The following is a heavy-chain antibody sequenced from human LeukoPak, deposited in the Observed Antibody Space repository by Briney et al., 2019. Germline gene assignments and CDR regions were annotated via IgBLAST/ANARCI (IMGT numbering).Heavy chain of an antibody. CDR2: IYPGDSDT. D-gene: IGHD3-9*01. V-gene: IGHV5-51*01. Sequence: GESLKISCKGSGYIFTSYWIGWVRQMPGKGLEWMGIIYPGDSDTRYSPSFQGQVTISADKSISTAYLQWSSLKASDTAMYYCARQPNHYDILTGYYSAYYYYGMDVWGQGTTVTVSS. J-gene: IGHJ6*02. CDR3: ARQPNHYDILTGYYSAYYYYGMDV. CDR1: GYIFTSYW.